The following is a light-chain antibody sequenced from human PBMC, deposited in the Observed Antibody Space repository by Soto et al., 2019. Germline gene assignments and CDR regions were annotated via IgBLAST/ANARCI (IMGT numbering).Light chain of an antibody. CDR3: QQYNNWPRT. Sequence: EIMLTQSPATLSLSPGERATLSYRATQSISDTLAWYQQKPGQAPRLLIYGASTRATGIPARFSGSGSGTEFTLTISSLQSEDFAVYYCQQYNNWPRTFGQGTKVDIK. V-gene: IGKV3-15*01. J-gene: IGKJ1*01. CDR2: GAS. CDR1: QSISDT.